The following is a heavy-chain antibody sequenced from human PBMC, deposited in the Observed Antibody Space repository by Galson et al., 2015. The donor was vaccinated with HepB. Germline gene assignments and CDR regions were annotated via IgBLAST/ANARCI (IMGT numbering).Heavy chain of an antibody. CDR3: ARDGKSLQPLAS. J-gene: IGHJ5*02. CDR1: GFTFSSYA. CDR2: ISYDGSNK. V-gene: IGHV3-30-3*01. D-gene: IGHD1-1*01. Sequence: SLRLSCAASGFTFSSYAMHWVRQAPGKGLEWVAVISYDGSNKYYADSVKGRFTISRDNSKNTLYLQMNSLRAEDTAVYYCARDGKSLQPLASWGQGTLVTVSS.